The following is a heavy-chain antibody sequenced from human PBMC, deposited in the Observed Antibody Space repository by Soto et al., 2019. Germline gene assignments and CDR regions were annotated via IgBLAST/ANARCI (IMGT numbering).Heavy chain of an antibody. CDR3: ARKGQLRDYYFDY. Sequence: SVKVSCKASGGTFSSYAISWVRQAPGQGLEWMGGIIPIFGTANYAQKFQGRVTITADESTSTAYMELSSLRSEDTAVYYCARKGQLRDYYFDYWGQGTLVTVSS. J-gene: IGHJ4*02. CDR1: GGTFSSYA. CDR2: IIPIFGTA. D-gene: IGHD4-17*01. V-gene: IGHV1-69*13.